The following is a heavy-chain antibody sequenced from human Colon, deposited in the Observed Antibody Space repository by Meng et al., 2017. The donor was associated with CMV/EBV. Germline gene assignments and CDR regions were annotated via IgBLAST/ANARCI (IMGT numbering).Heavy chain of an antibody. CDR1: GYTFTDYY. J-gene: IGHJ3*02. CDR3: ARGSSIFGGTHDAFDI. Sequence: ASVKVSCKASGYTFTDYYMHWVRQAPGQGLEWMGWISAYNGNTNYAQKLQGRVTMTTDTSTSTAYMELRSLRSDDTAVYYCARGSSIFGGTHDAFDIWGQGTMVTVSS. V-gene: IGHV1-18*04. CDR2: ISAYNGNT. D-gene: IGHD3-3*01.